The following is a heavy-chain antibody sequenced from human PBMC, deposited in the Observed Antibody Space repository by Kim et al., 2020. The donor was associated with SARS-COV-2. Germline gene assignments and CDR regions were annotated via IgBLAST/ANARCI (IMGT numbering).Heavy chain of an antibody. CDR1: GFTFSSYG. V-gene: IGHV3-30*18. CDR3: AKDSSSSSWYAIRAFDY. D-gene: IGHD6-13*01. J-gene: IGHJ4*02. Sequence: GGSLRLSCAASGFTFSSYGMHWVRQAPGKGLEWVAGISYDGSNKYYADSVKGRFTISRDNSKNTLYLQMNSLRAEDTAVYYCAKDSSSSSWYAIRAFDYWGQGTLVTVSS. CDR2: ISYDGSNK.